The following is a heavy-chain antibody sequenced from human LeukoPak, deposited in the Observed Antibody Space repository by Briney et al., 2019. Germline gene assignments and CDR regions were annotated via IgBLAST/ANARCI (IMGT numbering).Heavy chain of an antibody. J-gene: IGHJ5*02. D-gene: IGHD4-23*01. CDR2: FDPEDGET. Sequence: GASVKVSCKVSGYTITELSMHWVRQAPGKGLEWMGGFDPEDGETIYAQKFQGRVTMTEDTSTDTAYMELSSLRSEDTAVYYCATFGGNSVGRVFWFDPWGQGTLVTVSS. CDR1: GYTITELS. CDR3: ATFGGNSVGRVFWFDP. V-gene: IGHV1-24*01.